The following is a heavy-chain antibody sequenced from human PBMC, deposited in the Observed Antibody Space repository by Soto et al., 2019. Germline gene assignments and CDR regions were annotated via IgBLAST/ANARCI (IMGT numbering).Heavy chain of an antibody. Sequence: NPSETLSLTCTVSGGSISSYYWSWIRQPPGKGLEWIGYIYYSGSTNYNPSLKSRVTISVDTSKNQFSLKLSSVTAADTAVYYCARGEYDYVWGSYRFDYWGQGTLVTAPQ. V-gene: IGHV4-59*01. D-gene: IGHD3-16*02. CDR3: ARGEYDYVWGSYRFDY. J-gene: IGHJ4*02. CDR2: IYYSGST. CDR1: GGSISSYY.